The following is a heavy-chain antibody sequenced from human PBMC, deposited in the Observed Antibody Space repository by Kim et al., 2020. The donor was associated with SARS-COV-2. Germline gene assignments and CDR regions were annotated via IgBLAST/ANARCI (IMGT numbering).Heavy chain of an antibody. J-gene: IGHJ4*02. CDR2: ISYDGSNK. V-gene: IGHV3-33*05. Sequence: GGSLRLSCAASGFTFSSYGMHWVRQAPGKGLEWVAIISYDGSNKYCADSVKGRFTISRDNSKNTLYLQMNSLRAEDTAVYYCARDSAVQLWYLDYWGQGTLVTVSS. D-gene: IGHD5-18*01. CDR3: ARDSAVQLWYLDY. CDR1: GFTFSSYG.